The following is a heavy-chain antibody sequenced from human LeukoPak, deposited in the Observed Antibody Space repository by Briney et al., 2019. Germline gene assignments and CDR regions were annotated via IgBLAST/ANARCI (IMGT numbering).Heavy chain of an antibody. CDR1: GGSFSGYY. J-gene: IGHJ6*03. CDR2: INHSGST. Sequence: SETLSLTCAVYGGSFSGYYWSWIRQPPGKGLEWIGEINHSGSTNYNPSLKSRVTISVDTSKNQFSLKLSSVTAADTAVYYCARGRGLTTVTNLYYAAYYYYYMDVWGKGTTVTVSS. V-gene: IGHV4-34*01. D-gene: IGHD4-11*01. CDR3: ARGRGLTTVTNLYYAAYYYYYMDV.